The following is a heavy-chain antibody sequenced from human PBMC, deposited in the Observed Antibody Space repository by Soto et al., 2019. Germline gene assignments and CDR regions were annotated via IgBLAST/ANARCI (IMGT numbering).Heavy chain of an antibody. CDR1: GFTFSSYS. CDR2: ISSSSSTI. J-gene: IGHJ3*02. V-gene: IGHV3-48*01. D-gene: IGHD3-3*01. CDR3: ARDSDFWSGTQHDAFDI. Sequence: EVQLVESGGGLVQPGGSLRLSCAASGFTFSSYSMNWVRQAPGKGLEWVSYISSSSSTIYYADSVKGRFTISRDNAKNSLYLQMNSLRAEDTAVYYCARDSDFWSGTQHDAFDIWGQGTMVTVSS.